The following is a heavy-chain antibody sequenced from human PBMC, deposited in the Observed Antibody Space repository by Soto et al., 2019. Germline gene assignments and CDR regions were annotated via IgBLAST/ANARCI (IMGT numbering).Heavy chain of an antibody. J-gene: IGHJ4*02. V-gene: IGHV3-13*01. CDR3: ARLSTIWTCFDY. D-gene: IGHD1-1*01. Sequence: EVQLAESGGKLIQPGGSLRLSCEASGFTFSAYDMHWVRQSPGKGLEWVSGIGRAGDTYYADSVRGRFTTSRDKAKNSVSLQLNSLRAGDTAVYYCARLSTIWTCFDYWGQGSLVTVSS. CDR1: GFTFSAYD. CDR2: IGRAGDT.